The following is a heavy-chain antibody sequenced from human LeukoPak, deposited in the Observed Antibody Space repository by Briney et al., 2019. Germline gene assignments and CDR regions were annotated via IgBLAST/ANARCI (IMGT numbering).Heavy chain of an antibody. V-gene: IGHV3-53*04. J-gene: IGHJ3*02. CDR2: IYSGGST. CDR1: GFTVSSNY. D-gene: IGHD5-12*01. Sequence: GGSLRLSCAASGFTVSSNYMSWVCQAPGKGLEWVSVIYSGGSTYYADSVKGRFTISRHNSKNTLYLQMNSLRAEDTAVYYCTSSGSDDAFDIWGQGTMVTVSS. CDR3: TSSGSDDAFDI.